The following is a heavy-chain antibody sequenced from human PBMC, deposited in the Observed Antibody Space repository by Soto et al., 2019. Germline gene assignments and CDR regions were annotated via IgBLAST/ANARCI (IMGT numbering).Heavy chain of an antibody. CDR3: ARNRALGDGYNSADAFDI. V-gene: IGHV3-48*02. D-gene: IGHD5-12*01. J-gene: IGHJ3*02. CDR1: GFTFSSYS. Sequence: EVQLVESGGGLVQPGGSLRLSCAASGFTFSSYSMNWVRQAPGKGLEWVSYISSSSSTIYYADSVKGRFTISRDNAKNSQYLQMNSLRDEDTAVYYCARNRALGDGYNSADAFDIWGQGTMVTVSS. CDR2: ISSSSSTI.